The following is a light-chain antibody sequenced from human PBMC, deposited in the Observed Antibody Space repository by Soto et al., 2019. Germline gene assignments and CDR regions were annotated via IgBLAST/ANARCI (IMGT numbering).Light chain of an antibody. CDR2: GAS. CDR1: QSVSSNY. J-gene: IGKJ2*01. Sequence: EIVLTQSPGTLSLSPGERATLSCRASQSVSSNYLAWYQQKTGQAPRLLIYGASSRATGIPDRFSGSGSGTDFTLTFSRLEPEDFAMYYCQQYGSSPYTFGQGTKVDIK. V-gene: IGKV3-20*01. CDR3: QQYGSSPYT.